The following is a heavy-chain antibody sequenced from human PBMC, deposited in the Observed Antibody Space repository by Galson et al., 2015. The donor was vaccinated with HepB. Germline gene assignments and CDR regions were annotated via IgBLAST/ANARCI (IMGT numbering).Heavy chain of an antibody. J-gene: IGHJ4*02. CDR1: GFTFSSYA. Sequence: SLRLSCAASGFTFSSYAMHWVRQAPGKGLEWVAVISYDGSNKYYADSVKGRFTISRDNSKNTLYLQMNSLRAEDTAVYYCARGPEYSSSPPFDYWGQGTLVTVSS. CDR3: ARGPEYSSSPPFDY. CDR2: ISYDGSNK. V-gene: IGHV3-30-3*01. D-gene: IGHD6-6*01.